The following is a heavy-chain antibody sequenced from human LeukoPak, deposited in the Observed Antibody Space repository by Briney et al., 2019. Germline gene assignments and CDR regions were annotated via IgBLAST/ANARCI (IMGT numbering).Heavy chain of an antibody. J-gene: IGHJ4*02. CDR1: GGSISSSSYY. V-gene: IGHV4-39*01. CDR3: ASVSCGGFGELLYGSFDY. CDR2: IYYSGST. Sequence: SETLSLTCTVSGGSISSSSYYWGWIRQPPGKGLEWIGSIYYSGSTYYNPSLKSRVTISVDTSKNQFSLKLSSVTAADTAVYYCASVSCGGFGELLYGSFDYWGQGTLVTVSS. D-gene: IGHD3-10*01.